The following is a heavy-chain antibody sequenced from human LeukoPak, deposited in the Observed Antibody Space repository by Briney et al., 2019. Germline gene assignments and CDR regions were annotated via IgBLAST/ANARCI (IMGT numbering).Heavy chain of an antibody. D-gene: IGHD5-18*01. Sequence: GGSLRLSCAASGFTFDDYAMHWVRQAPGKGLEWVSGISWNSGSIGYADSVKGRFTISRDNAKNSLYLQMNSLRAEDTALYYCAKDRYSYGLECWGQGTLVTVSS. J-gene: IGHJ4*02. CDR1: GFTFDDYA. CDR2: ISWNSGSI. V-gene: IGHV3-9*01. CDR3: AKDRYSYGLEC.